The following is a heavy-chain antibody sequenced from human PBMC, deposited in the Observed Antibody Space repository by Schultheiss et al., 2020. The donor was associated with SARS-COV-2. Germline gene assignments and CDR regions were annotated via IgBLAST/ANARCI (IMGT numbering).Heavy chain of an antibody. V-gene: IGHV1-18*04. J-gene: IGHJ4*02. CDR3: ARADPDCSGGTCYPDY. D-gene: IGHD2-15*01. Sequence: ASVKVSCKASGYTFTSYGISWVRQAPGQGLEWMGWISAYNGNTNYAQNLQGRVTMTRDTSISTAYMELSRLRSDDTAVYFCARADPDCSGGTCYPDYWGQGTLVTVSS. CDR1: GYTFTSYG. CDR2: ISAYNGNT.